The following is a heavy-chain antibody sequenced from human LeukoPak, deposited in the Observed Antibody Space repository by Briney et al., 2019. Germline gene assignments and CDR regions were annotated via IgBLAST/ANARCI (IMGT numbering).Heavy chain of an antibody. D-gene: IGHD2-8*01. J-gene: IGHJ6*02. CDR3: ARAGSSGPYCTIGSCYGMDV. Sequence: SETLSLTCTVSGVSINNPNYCWSWVRQPPGMGLEWVGYGYCNGRSYYNPSLRSRLTMTVDTSSNQFSLELSSVTAADTAVYYCARAGSSGPYCTIGSCYGMDVWGQGTTVTVSS. V-gene: IGHV4-30-4*08. CDR2: GYCNGRS. CDR1: GVSINNPNYC.